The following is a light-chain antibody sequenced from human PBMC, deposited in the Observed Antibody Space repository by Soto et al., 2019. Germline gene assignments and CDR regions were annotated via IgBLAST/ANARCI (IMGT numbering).Light chain of an antibody. CDR3: QESASTRWA. CDR2: AAS. V-gene: IGKV1-39*01. CDR1: QNITNY. J-gene: IGKJ1*01. Sequence: DIQVTQSPSSLSASVGDRVTIACRASQNITNYLNWYRQNPGKAPKLLIYAASNLQSGVSSRFSGSGSGTDFTLTISSLQPEDFATYYCQESASTRWAFGQGTKVDIK.